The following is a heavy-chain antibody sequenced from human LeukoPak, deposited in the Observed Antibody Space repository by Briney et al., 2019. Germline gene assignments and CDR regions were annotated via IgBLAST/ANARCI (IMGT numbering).Heavy chain of an antibody. Sequence: PSETLSLTCTVSGGSISSYYWSWIRQPPGKGLEWIGYIYYSGSTNYNPSLKSRVTISVDTSKNQFSLKLSSVTAADTAVYYCARVLYDYQYYYYYYYMDVWGKGTTVTISS. CDR1: GGSISSYY. J-gene: IGHJ6*03. V-gene: IGHV4-59*01. D-gene: IGHD3-16*01. CDR2: IYYSGST. CDR3: ARVLYDYQYYYYYYYMDV.